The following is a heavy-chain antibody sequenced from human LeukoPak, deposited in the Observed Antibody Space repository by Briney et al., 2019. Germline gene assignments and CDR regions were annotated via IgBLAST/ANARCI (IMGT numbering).Heavy chain of an antibody. CDR3: ARVTMITFGGAYPGTFDI. V-gene: IGHV4-59*01. CDR2: MYDSGRT. J-gene: IGHJ4*02. CDR1: GGSMNDYY. Sequence: PSETLSLTCTVSGGSMNDYYWSWIRQPPGKGLEWIGYMYDSGRTNYNPSLKSRVTISVDTTKKQFSLKLSSVTAADTAVYYCARVTMITFGGAYPGTFDIWGQGTLVTVSS. D-gene: IGHD3-16*01.